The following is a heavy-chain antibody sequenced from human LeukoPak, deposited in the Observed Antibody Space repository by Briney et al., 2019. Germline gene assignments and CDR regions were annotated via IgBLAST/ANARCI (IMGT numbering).Heavy chain of an antibody. CDR2: IIPIFGTA. J-gene: IGHJ4*02. CDR3: ARGADINCSGGSCYLWGY. CDR1: GGTFSSYA. D-gene: IGHD2-15*01. V-gene: IGHV1-69*05. Sequence: SVKVSCKASGGTFSSYAISWVRQAPGQGLEWMGRIIPIFGTANYAQKFQGRVTITTDESTSTAYMELSSLRSDDTAVYYCARGADINCSGGSCYLWGYWGQGTLVTVSS.